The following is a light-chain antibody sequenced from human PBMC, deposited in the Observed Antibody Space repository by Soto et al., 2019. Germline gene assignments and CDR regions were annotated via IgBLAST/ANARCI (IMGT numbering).Light chain of an antibody. J-gene: IGLJ2*01. Sequence: QSVLTQPPSVSGAPGQRVTISCTGSSSNIGAGYDVHWYQQLPGTAPKLLIYGNNNRPSGVPDRFSGSNSGTSASLAITGLQAEVEADYYGQSYDNSLSGSSVVFGGGTKLTVL. CDR3: QSYDNSLSGSSVV. V-gene: IGLV1-40*01. CDR2: GNN. CDR1: SSNIGAGYD.